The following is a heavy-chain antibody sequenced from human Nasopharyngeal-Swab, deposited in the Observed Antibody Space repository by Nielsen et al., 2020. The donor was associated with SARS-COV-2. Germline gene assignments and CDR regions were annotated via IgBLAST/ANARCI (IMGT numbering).Heavy chain of an antibody. J-gene: IGHJ4*02. V-gene: IGHV3-21*01. CDR3: AKGRGYSGYDGRFDY. CDR2: ISSSSSYI. Sequence: GESLKISCAASGFTFSIYSMNWVRQAPGKGLEWVSSISSSSSYIYYADSVKGRFTISRDNARNSLYLQMNSLRAEDTAVYYCAKGRGYSGYDGRFDYWGQGTLVTVSS. CDR1: GFTFSIYS. D-gene: IGHD5-12*01.